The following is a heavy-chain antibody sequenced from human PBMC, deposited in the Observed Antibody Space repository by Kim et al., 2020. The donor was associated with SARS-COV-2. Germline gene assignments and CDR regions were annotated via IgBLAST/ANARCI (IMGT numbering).Heavy chain of an antibody. CDR1: GFTFSSHC. V-gene: IGHV3-64D*09. CDR2: VSNEGDRT. J-gene: IGHJ4*02. CDR3: AKDSRSWYYFDD. Sequence: GGSLRLSCSASGFTFSSHCMHWVRHVPGKGLEYVSTVSNEGDRTFYSDSVKGRFTISRDNSRNMVYLQMSSLKVEDTGLYYCAKDSRSWYYFDDWGQGT. D-gene: IGHD3-10*01.